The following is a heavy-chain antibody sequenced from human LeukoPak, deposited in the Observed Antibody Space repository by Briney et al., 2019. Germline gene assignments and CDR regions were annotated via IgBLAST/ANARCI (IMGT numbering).Heavy chain of an antibody. CDR1: GYTFTGYY. Sequence: GASVKVSCKASGYTFTGYYMHWVRQAPGQGLEWMGWINPNGGGTNYAQKFLGRVTMTRDMSISTGYMVLSSLRSDDTAVYYCVRESTGDLSFDHWGQGTLVTVSS. V-gene: IGHV1-2*02. D-gene: IGHD3-10*01. CDR3: VRESTGDLSFDH. CDR2: INPNGGGT. J-gene: IGHJ4*02.